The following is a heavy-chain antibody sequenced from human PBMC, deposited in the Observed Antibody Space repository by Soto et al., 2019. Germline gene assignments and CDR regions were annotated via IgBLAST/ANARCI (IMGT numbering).Heavy chain of an antibody. J-gene: IGHJ4*02. CDR2: INAVNGNT. CDR1: GYTFTSYA. Sequence: GASVNVSCKASGYTFTSYAMHWVRQAPGQRLEWMGWINAVNGNTKYSQKFQGRVTITRDTSASTAYMELSSLRSEDTAVYYCARNLMDYDILSDYYRADYFDYCGQRTLVTVSS. D-gene: IGHD3-9*01. V-gene: IGHV1-3*01. CDR3: ARNLMDYDILSDYYRADYFDY.